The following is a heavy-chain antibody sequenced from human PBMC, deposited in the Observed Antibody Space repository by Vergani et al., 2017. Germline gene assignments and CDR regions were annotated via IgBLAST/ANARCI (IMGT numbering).Heavy chain of an antibody. CDR1: GGSVSSGSYY. Sequence: QVQLQESGPGLVKPSETLSLTCTVSGGSVSSGSYYWSWIRQPAGKGLEWIGYIYYSGSTNYNPSLKSRVTISVDPSKNQFSLKLSSVTAADTAVYYRARVLSSFDPTERIFDYWGQGTLVTVSS. J-gene: IGHJ4*02. CDR2: IYYSGST. D-gene: IGHD2/OR15-2a*01. V-gene: IGHV4-61*10. CDR3: ARVLSSFDPTERIFDY.